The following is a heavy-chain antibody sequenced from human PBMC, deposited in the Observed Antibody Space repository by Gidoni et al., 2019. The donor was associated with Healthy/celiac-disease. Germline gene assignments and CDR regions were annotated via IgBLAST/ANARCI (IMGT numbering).Heavy chain of an antibody. D-gene: IGHD2-21*02. CDR2: IRWDGGST. Sequence: DVQLVVFGGAVVQPGGSLRLPCSAPAFPFDDYALQWVRQAPGKGLEWVSLIRWDGGSTYDADSVKGRFTISRDNSKNSLYLQMNSLRADDTALYYCAKDSNLAYCGGDCYSEYYFDYWGQGTLVTVSS. V-gene: IGHV3-43D*03. CDR3: AKDSNLAYCGGDCYSEYYFDY. CDR1: AFPFDDYA. J-gene: IGHJ4*02.